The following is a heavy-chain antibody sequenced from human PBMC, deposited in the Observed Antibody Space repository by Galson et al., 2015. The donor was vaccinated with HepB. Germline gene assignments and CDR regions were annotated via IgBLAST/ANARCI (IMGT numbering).Heavy chain of an antibody. V-gene: IGHV1-3*01. CDR1: GYTFTSYA. Sequence: SVKVSCKASGYTFTSYAMHWVRQAPGQRLEWMGWINAGNGNTKYSQKFQGRVTITRDTSASTAYMELSSLRSEDTAVYYCARDRPWNPQGLSYWGQGTLVTVSS. CDR3: ARDRPWNPQGLSY. J-gene: IGHJ4*02. CDR2: INAGNGNT. D-gene: IGHD1-1*01.